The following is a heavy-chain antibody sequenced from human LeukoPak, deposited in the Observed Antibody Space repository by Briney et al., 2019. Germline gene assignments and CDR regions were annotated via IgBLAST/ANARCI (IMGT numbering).Heavy chain of an antibody. D-gene: IGHD6-6*01. CDR3: ARQFEYSSSPGTSDY. V-gene: IGHV1-46*01. Sequence: ASVKVSCKASGYTFTSYSMHWVRQAPGQGLEWMGIINPSGGSRYYAQKFQGRVTMTRDTSTSTVYMELSSLRSEDTAVYYCARQFEYSSSPGTSDYWGQGTLVTVSS. CDR1: GYTFTSYS. J-gene: IGHJ4*02. CDR2: INPSGGSR.